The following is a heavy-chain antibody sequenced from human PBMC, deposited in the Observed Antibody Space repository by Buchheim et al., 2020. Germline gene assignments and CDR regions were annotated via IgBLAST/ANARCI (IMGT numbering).Heavy chain of an antibody. Sequence: QVQLQESGPGLVKPSETLSLTCTVSGGSISSYYWSWIRQPPGKGLEWIGYIYYSGSTNYNPSLKSRVTISVDTSKNQFSLKLSSVTAADTAVYYCARVLGYDFWSGYFDYYYGMDVWGQGTT. V-gene: IGHV4-59*01. J-gene: IGHJ6*02. CDR3: ARVLGYDFWSGYFDYYYGMDV. D-gene: IGHD3-3*01. CDR1: GGSISSYY. CDR2: IYYSGST.